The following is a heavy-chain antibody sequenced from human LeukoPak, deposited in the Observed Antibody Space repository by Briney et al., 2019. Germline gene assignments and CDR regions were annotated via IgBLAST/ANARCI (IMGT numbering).Heavy chain of an antibody. D-gene: IGHD2-2*01. J-gene: IGHJ4*02. Sequence: SETLSLTCTVSNGAITEYYWGLIRQPPGKGLEWIGHILYSGNTNYNPSLKSRVTISVDTSKNRFSLKLSSVTAADTAVYYCARGYSTSWTYYFDYWGQGALVTVSS. CDR1: NGAITEYY. CDR3: ARGYSTSWTYYFDY. V-gene: IGHV4-59*12. CDR2: ILYSGNT.